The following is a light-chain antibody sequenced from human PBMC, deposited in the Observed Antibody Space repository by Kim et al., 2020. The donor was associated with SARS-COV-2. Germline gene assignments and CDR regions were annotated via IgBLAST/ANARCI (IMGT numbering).Light chain of an antibody. CDR3: QQSYSTPYS. J-gene: IGKJ2*03. Sequence: SASVGDRVTINCRASQSISSYLNWYQQKPGKAPKLLIYAASSLQSGIPSRCSCSGSGTDFTLTISSLQPEDFATYYCQQSYSTPYSFGQGTKLEI. CDR2: AAS. CDR1: QSISSY. V-gene: IGKV1-39*01.